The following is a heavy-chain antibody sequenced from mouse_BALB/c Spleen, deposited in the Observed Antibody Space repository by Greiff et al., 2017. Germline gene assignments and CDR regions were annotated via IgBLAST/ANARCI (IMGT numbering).Heavy chain of an antibody. CDR1: GFTFTDSY. CDR2: IDPANGDT. CDR3: ARGQHGIGAY. D-gene: IGHD3-2*01. V-gene: IGHV14-3*02. Sequence: EVHLVESGAELVKPGASVKLSCTASGFTFTDSYMHWVKQRPEQGLEWIGRIDPANGDTKYDPKFQGKATITADTSSNTAYLQLSSLTSEDTAVYYCARGQHGIGAYWGQGTLVTVSA. J-gene: IGHJ3*01.